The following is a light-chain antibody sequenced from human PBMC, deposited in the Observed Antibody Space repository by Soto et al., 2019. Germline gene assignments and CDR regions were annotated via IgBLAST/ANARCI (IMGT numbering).Light chain of an antibody. CDR3: ASYVGSSTYA. Sequence: QSVLTQPASVSGSPGQSITIFCTGTSSDVGTYNSVSWYQRHPGKVPELMIFDFSNRPSGIFSRFSGSKSGNTASLTISGLQAEDEADYYCASYVGSSTYAFGTGTKVTVL. J-gene: IGLJ1*01. CDR1: SSDVGTYNS. CDR2: DFS. V-gene: IGLV2-14*03.